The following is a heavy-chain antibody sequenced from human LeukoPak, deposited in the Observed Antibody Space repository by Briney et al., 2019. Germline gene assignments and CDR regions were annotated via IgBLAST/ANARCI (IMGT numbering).Heavy chain of an antibody. D-gene: IGHD1-26*01. CDR2: INPTSGGT. Sequence: ASVSVSCKASAYTFTAYYMHWVRQAPRQGLEWMGWINPTSGGTSYTQMFQGRVSLTRDTSISTAYMELGRLTSDDTAVYYCSGSYYVYYFEYWGQGTLVTVSS. CDR3: SGSYYVYYFEY. CDR1: AYTFTAYY. J-gene: IGHJ4*02. V-gene: IGHV1-2*02.